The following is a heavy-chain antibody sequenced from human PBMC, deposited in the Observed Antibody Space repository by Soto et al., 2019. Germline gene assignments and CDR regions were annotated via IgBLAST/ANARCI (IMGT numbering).Heavy chain of an antibody. V-gene: IGHV5-51*01. CDR3: ASVAGGADKWNFDY. J-gene: IGHJ4*02. CDR1: GYSFTSSW. Sequence: PGASLKISCKGSGYSFTSSWIGWVRRMPGKGLEWMGVIYPGDSETRYSPSFQGQVAISADRSISTAYLQWRGLKASDSAMYYCASVAGGADKWNFDYWGQGTLVTVSS. CDR2: IYPGDSET. D-gene: IGHD2-21*02.